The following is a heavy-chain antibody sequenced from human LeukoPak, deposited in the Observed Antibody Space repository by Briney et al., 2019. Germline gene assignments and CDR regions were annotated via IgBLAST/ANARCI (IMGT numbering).Heavy chain of an antibody. J-gene: IGHJ4*02. Sequence: GGSLRLSCAASGFTFSSYAMHWVRQAPGKGLEWVAVISYDGSNKYYADSVEGRFTISRDNSKNTLYLQMNSLRAEDTAVYYCAKVGVRVVAATPFDYWGQGTLVTVSS. CDR2: ISYDGSNK. V-gene: IGHV3-30*04. D-gene: IGHD2-15*01. CDR1: GFTFSSYA. CDR3: AKVGVRVVAATPFDY.